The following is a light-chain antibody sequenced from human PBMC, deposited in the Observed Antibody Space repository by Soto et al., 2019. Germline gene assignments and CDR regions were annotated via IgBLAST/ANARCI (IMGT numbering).Light chain of an antibody. CDR3: QQFNSFPIS. CDR2: GAS. V-gene: IGKV1-9*01. Sequence: IQLTQSPSSLSASVGDRVTITCRASQDINIFLAWYQQKPGKAPKLLIYGASTLQSGVSSRFSGSGSRTDFTLTISGLQPEDFVTYYCQQFNSFPISFGPGTKVDIK. CDR1: QDINIF. J-gene: IGKJ3*01.